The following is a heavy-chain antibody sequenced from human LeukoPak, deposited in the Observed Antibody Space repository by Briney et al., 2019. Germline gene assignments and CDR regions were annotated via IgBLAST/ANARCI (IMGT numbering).Heavy chain of an antibody. V-gene: IGHV4-61*02. CDR1: GGSISSGSYY. Sequence: SETLSLTCTVSGGSISSGSYYWSWIRQPAGKGLEWIGRIYTSGSTNYNPSLKSRVTISVDTSKNQFSLKLSSVTAADTAVYYCARDQYVGPGGNWFDPWGQGTLVTVSS. CDR2: IYTSGST. D-gene: IGHD1-26*01. J-gene: IGHJ5*02. CDR3: ARDQYVGPGGNWFDP.